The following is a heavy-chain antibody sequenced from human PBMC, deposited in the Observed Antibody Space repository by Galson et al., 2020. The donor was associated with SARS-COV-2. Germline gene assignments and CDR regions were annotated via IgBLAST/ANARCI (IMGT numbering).Heavy chain of an antibody. CDR3: ARNPYHFDSSAYPDY. CDR2: IWYDGSEK. J-gene: IGHJ4*02. Sequence: GGSLRLSCAASGFTFSSFGMHWVRQTPGKGLEWVAFIWYDGSEKYYADSVKGRFTISRDNSKNTLYLQMNSLRAEDTAMYYCARNPYHFDSSAYPDYWGQGTRVTVSS. V-gene: IGHV3-33*01. CDR1: GFTFSSFG. D-gene: IGHD3-22*01.